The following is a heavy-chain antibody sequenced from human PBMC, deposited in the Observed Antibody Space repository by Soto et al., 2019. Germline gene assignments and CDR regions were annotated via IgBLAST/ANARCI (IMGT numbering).Heavy chain of an antibody. J-gene: IGHJ4*02. V-gene: IGHV1-18*01. CDR1: GYSFTSYC. CDR3: ARGGYYDSRGYFDY. CDR2: ISDHNGNT. D-gene: IGHD3-22*01. Sequence: ASVKVSCKAVGYSFTSYCISWVRQAPGQGLEWMGWISDHNGNTNYAQILQGRVTMTTDTSTSTAYMELRSLRSDDTAVYYCARGGYYDSRGYFDYWGQGTLVTVSS.